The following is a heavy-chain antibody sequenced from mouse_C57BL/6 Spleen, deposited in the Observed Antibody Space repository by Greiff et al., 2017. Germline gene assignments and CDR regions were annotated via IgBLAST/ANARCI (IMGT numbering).Heavy chain of an antibody. CDR1: GYAFSSYW. CDR3: AREGGRYAMDY. CDR2: IYPGDGDT. Sequence: QVHVKQSGAELVKPGASVKISCKASGYAFSSYWMNWVKQRPGKGLEWIGQIYPGDGDTNYNGKFKGKATLTADKSSSTAYMQLSSLTSEDSAVYFCAREGGRYAMDYWGQGTSVTVSS. J-gene: IGHJ4*01. V-gene: IGHV1-80*01.